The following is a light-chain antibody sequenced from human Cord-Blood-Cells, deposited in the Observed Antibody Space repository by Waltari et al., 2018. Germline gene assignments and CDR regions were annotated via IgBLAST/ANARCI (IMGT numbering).Light chain of an antibody. V-gene: IGKV1-33*01. CDR2: DAS. J-gene: IGKJ4*01. CDR3: QQYDNLPLT. CDR1: QDISNY. Sequence: DIHMTQSPSSLSAYVGYRVTITCQASQDISNYLNWYQQKPGKAPKLLIYDASNLETGVPSRFSGSGSGTDFTFTISSLQPEDIATYYCQQYDNLPLTFGGGTKVEIK.